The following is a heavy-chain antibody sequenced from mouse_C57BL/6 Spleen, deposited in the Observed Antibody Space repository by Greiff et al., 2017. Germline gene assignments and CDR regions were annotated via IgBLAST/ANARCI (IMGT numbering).Heavy chain of an antibody. V-gene: IGHV2-2*01. Sequence: QVQLKESGPGLVQPSQSLSITCTVSGFSLTSYGVHWVRQSPGKGLEWLGVIWSGGSTDYNAAFISSLGISKDNAKSQVFFKMSSLQADDTAIYYCARNWGYDGYSAWFAYWGQGTLVTVSA. CDR2: IWSGGST. CDR1: GFSLTSYG. J-gene: IGHJ3*01. D-gene: IGHD2-3*01. CDR3: ARNWGYDGYSAWFAY.